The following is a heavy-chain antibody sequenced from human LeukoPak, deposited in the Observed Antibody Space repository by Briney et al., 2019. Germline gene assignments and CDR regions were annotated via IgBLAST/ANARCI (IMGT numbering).Heavy chain of an antibody. V-gene: IGHV4-39*07. Sequence: SETLSLTCTVSGGSISSSSYYWGWIRQPPGKGLEWIGSIYYSGSTYYNPPLKSRVTISVDTSKNQFSLKLSSVTAADTAVYYCARGDIEDAFDIWGQGTMVTVSS. J-gene: IGHJ3*02. CDR1: GGSISSSSYY. D-gene: IGHD5-24*01. CDR2: IYYSGST. CDR3: ARGDIEDAFDI.